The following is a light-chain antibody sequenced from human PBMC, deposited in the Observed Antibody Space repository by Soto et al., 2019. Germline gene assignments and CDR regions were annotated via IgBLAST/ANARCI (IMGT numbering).Light chain of an antibody. CDR2: EVN. CDR3: CSSVGGPIWV. CDR1: SSDVGSYNH. Sequence: QSALTQPASVSGSPGQSMTISCTGTSSDVGSYNHVSWYQQHPGKAPTLMIYEVNKRPSGVSNRFSGSKSGNTASLTISGLQAEDEADYYCCSSVGGPIWVFGGGTKLTVL. J-gene: IGLJ3*02. V-gene: IGLV2-23*02.